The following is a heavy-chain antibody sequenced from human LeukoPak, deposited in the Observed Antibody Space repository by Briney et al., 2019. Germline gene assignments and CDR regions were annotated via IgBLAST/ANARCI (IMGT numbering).Heavy chain of an antibody. Sequence: GGSLRLSCAASGFTFSSYGMHWVRQAPGKGLEWVAVISYDGSNKYYADSVKGRFTISRDNSKNTLYLQMNSLRVEDTAVYYCVSWRASGNYLTPTFYFDYWGQGTLVTVSS. CDR3: VSWRASGNYLTPTFYFDY. CDR2: ISYDGSNK. D-gene: IGHD1-26*01. J-gene: IGHJ4*02. V-gene: IGHV3-30*03. CDR1: GFTFSSYG.